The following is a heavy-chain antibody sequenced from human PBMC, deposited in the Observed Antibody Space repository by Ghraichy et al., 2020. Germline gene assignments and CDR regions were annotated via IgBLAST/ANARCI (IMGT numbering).Heavy chain of an antibody. V-gene: IGHV3-64D*06. J-gene: IGHJ6*02. CDR1: GFTFSSYA. D-gene: IGHD5-18*01. CDR2: ISSNGGST. Sequence: GALRLSCSASGFTFSSYAMHWVRQAPGKGLEYVSAISSNGGSTYYADSVKGRFTISRDNSKNTLYLQMSSLRAEDTAVYYCVKEGWERGYSYRGYYGMDVWGQGTTVTVSS. CDR3: VKEGWERGYSYRGYYGMDV.